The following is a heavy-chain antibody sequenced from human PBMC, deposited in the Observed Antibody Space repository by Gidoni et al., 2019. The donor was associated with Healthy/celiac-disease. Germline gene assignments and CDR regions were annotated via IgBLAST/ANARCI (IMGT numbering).Heavy chain of an antibody. D-gene: IGHD3-16*01. CDR2: ISYDGSNK. J-gene: IGHJ6*03. CDR1: GFTFSRYA. Sequence: HVQLVESGGGVVQPGRSLRLSCAASGFTFSRYAMHWVRQAPGKGLEWVAVISYDGSNKYYADSVKGRFTISRDNSKNTLFLQMNSLRPDDTAVYYCARDITWLPPYYYMDVWGKGTTVTVSS. V-gene: IGHV3-30-3*01. CDR3: ARDITWLPPYYYMDV.